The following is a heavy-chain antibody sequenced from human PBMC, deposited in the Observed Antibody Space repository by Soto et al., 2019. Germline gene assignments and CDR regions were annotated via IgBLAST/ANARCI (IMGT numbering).Heavy chain of an antibody. V-gene: IGHV3-74*01. CDR2: INSDGSTT. D-gene: IGHD2-2*01. Sequence: EVRLVESGGGLVQPGGSLRLSCATSGFTFSSRWMHRVRQAPGKGLVWVSYINSDGSTTTYADSVKGRFTISRDNAKNTVYLQMNSLRVDDTAVYYCARDTSYSTDYWGQGTLVTVSS. J-gene: IGHJ4*02. CDR3: ARDTSYSTDY. CDR1: GFTFSSRW.